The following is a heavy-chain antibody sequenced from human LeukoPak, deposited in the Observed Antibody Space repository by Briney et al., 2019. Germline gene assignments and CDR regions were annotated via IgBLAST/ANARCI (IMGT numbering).Heavy chain of an antibody. CDR3: AREYDSRARFDS. V-gene: IGHV3-21*05. Sequence: GGSLRLSCAGSGDVFTRHTMNWIRRAPGKGLEWISYIRSTGDYIFYADSVKGRFTISRDNARTSVYLQMSSLRVEDTAVYYCAREYDSRARFDSWGQGTLVTVSS. CDR2: IRSTGDYI. J-gene: IGHJ4*02. CDR1: GDVFTRHT. D-gene: IGHD6-13*01.